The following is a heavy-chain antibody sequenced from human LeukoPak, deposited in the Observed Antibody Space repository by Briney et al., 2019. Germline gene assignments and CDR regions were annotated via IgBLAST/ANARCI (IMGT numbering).Heavy chain of an antibody. CDR2: IYTSGST. D-gene: IGHD3-3*01. CDR1: GGSINNYY. J-gene: IGHJ2*01. CDR3: ARHPRPTIHWYFDL. Sequence: SETLSLTCTVSGGSINNYYWSWVRQLPGKGLEWIGYIYTSGSTNYSPFLKSRVTISLDTSKNQFSLNLSSVTAADTAIYYCARHPRPTIHWYFDLWGRGTLVTVSS. V-gene: IGHV4-4*09.